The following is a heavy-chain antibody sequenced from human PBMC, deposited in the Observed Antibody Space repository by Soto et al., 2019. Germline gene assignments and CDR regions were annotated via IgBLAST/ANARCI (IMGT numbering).Heavy chain of an antibody. J-gene: IGHJ4*02. CDR3: ARAPKVSGSSQTRPDF. V-gene: IGHV4-34*01. Sequence: RSETLSLTCSIYSGSFSGYYWSWIRQPPGKGLEWIGEISQSGNTNYSPSLKSRVSISIDTSKKQFSLNLASVSAADTAVYYCARAPKVSGSSQTRPDFWGQGTLVTVS. D-gene: IGHD6-6*01. CDR2: ISQSGNT. CDR1: SGSFSGYY.